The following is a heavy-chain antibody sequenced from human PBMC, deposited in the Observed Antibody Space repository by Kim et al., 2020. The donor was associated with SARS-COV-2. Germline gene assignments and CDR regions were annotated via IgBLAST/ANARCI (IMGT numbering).Heavy chain of an antibody. CDR3: ARDMRYSGYDSYYYYGMDV. D-gene: IGHD5-12*01. J-gene: IGHJ6*02. V-gene: IGHV4-59*01. CDR1: GGSISSYY. CDR2: IYYSGST. Sequence: SETLSLTCTVSGGSISSYYWSWIRQPPGKGLEWIGYIYYSGSTNYNPSLKSRVTISVDTSKNQFSLKLSSVTAADTAVYYCARDMRYSGYDSYYYYGMDVWGQGTTVIVSS.